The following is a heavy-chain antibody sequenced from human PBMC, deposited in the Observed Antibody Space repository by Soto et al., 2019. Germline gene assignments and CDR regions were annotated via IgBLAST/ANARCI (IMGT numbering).Heavy chain of an antibody. J-gene: IGHJ5*02. V-gene: IGHV3-33*01. D-gene: IGHD6-13*01. CDR3: AVAAAEGWFDP. CDR2: IWYDGRNK. Sequence: QVQLVESGGGVVQPGRSLRLSCAASGFSISSYGMHWVRQAPGKGLEWVAVIWYDGRNKYYADSVKGRFTISRDTSNNTLFLQMNSLRAEDTAVYHCAVAAAEGWFDPWRQGALV. CDR1: GFSISSYG.